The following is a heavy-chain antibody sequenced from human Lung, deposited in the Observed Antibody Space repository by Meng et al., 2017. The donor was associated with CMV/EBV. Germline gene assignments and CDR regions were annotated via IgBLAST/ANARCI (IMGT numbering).Heavy chain of an antibody. J-gene: IGHJ4*02. CDR2: IRFDGSNE. D-gene: IGHD1-26*01. CDR3: ANRGGAGALDY. V-gene: IGHV3-30*02. Sequence: GESLKISCAASGFRFSTYGMNWVRQAPGKGLEWVALIRFDGSNEYYDDSVKGRFSISRNNSKNMLYLQMNSLRSEDTAVYYCANRGGAGALDYWGQGKRVNGAS. CDR1: GFRFSTYG.